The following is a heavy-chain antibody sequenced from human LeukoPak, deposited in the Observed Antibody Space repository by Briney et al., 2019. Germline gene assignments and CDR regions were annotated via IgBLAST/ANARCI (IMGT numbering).Heavy chain of an antibody. J-gene: IGHJ4*02. D-gene: IGHD2-8*01. Sequence: GGSLRLSCAASRFTLSSNYMSWVRQAPGKGLEWVSIIYTGGNTYYADSVKGRFTISRDNSKNTVFLQMNNLRAEDTAVYYCARINGVHFDYWGQGTLVTVSS. CDR3: ARINGVHFDY. CDR1: RFTLSSNY. V-gene: IGHV3-66*01. CDR2: IYTGGNT.